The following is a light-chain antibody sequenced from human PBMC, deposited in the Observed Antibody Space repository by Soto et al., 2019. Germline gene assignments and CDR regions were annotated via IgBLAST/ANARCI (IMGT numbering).Light chain of an antibody. Sequence: DIQMTQSPSTLSASVGDRVTITCRASQNIRSWLAWYQQKPGKAPKLLIYKASSLESGVPSRFSGSGSGTEFTLTISSLQHDDFATYYCQQYASYWTFGQGTKVEIK. CDR3: QQYASYWT. CDR2: KAS. J-gene: IGKJ1*01. CDR1: QNIRSW. V-gene: IGKV1-5*03.